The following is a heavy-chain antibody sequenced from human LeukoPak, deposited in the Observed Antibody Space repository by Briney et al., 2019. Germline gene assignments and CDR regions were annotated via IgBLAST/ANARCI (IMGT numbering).Heavy chain of an antibody. V-gene: IGHV3-74*01. CDR2: IFADGSTT. CDR3: ARELPREVTLDY. D-gene: IGHD2-21*02. Sequence: GGSLRLSCVASEFNFFSYGMQWVRQAQGKGLVWVSRIFADGSTTNYADSVKGRFTISRDNAKNTLYLQMNSLRAEDTAVYYCARELPREVTLDYWGQGTLVTVSP. J-gene: IGHJ4*01. CDR1: EFNFFSYG.